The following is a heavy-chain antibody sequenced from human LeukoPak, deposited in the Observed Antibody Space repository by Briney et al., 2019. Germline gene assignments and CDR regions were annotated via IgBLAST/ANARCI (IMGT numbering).Heavy chain of an antibody. CDR2: IYYSGST. J-gene: IGHJ4*02. Sequence: SETLSLTCTVSGGSISSGDYYWSWIRQPPGKGLEWIGYIYYSGSTYYSPSLKSRVTISVDTSKNQFSLKLSSVTAADTAVYYCARDQRFSRGYSYSFDYWGQGTLVTVSS. CDR1: GGSISSGDYY. V-gene: IGHV4-30-4*08. CDR3: ARDQRFSRGYSYSFDY. D-gene: IGHD5-18*01.